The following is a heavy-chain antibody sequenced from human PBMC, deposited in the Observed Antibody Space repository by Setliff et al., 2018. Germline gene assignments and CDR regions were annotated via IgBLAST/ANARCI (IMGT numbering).Heavy chain of an antibody. CDR2: IYNIGET. V-gene: IGHV3-53*01. CDR3: ARDRGGTNPWFDF. Sequence: GGSLRLSCVVSGLAVSNDFMGWVRQAPGKGLEWVSVIYNIGETRYADSVKGRFTISRDKSKNTLYLHLSSLRVEDTATYYCARDRGGTNPWFDFWGQGTQVTVSS. J-gene: IGHJ5*01. D-gene: IGHD3-10*01. CDR1: GLAVSNDF.